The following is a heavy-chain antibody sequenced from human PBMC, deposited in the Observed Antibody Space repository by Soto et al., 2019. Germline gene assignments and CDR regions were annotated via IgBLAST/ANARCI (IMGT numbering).Heavy chain of an antibody. J-gene: IGHJ5*02. CDR3: ARGARCISTSCYLHWFDP. D-gene: IGHD2-2*01. CDR1: GFTFSDYY. CDR2: ISSSGSTI. Sequence: QVQLVESGGGLVKPGGSLRLSCAASGFTFSDYYMSWIRQAPGKGLEWVSYISSSGSTIYYADSVKGRFTISRDNAKNSQYLQMNSLRAEDTAVYYCARGARCISTSCYLHWFDPWGQGTLVTVSS. V-gene: IGHV3-11*01.